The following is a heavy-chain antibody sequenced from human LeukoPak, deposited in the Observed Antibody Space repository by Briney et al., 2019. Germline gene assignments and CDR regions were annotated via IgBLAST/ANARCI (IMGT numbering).Heavy chain of an antibody. Sequence: PSETLSLTCTVSGGSISGYYWSWIRQPPGKGLEWIGEINHSGSTNYNPSLKSRVTISVDTSKNQFSPKLSSVTAADTAVYYCARKRGGYCSGGSCYGYYGMDVWGQGTTVTVSS. V-gene: IGHV4-34*01. J-gene: IGHJ6*02. CDR2: INHSGST. CDR1: GGSISGYY. D-gene: IGHD2-15*01. CDR3: ARKRGGYCSGGSCYGYYGMDV.